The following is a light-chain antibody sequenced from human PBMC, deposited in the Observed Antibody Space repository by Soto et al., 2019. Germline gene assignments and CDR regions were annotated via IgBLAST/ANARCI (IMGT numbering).Light chain of an antibody. V-gene: IGKV3-20*01. CDR2: GAS. Sequence: EIVLTQSPGTLSLSPGERATLSCRASQSVKNNYLAWYQQKPGQAPRLLIYGASSRATGIPDRFSGSGSGTEFPLTISLQDAEYVAYYYCQHGSNPPWTFGQGTKVDIK. CDR1: QSVKNNY. J-gene: IGKJ1*01. CDR3: QHGSNPPWT.